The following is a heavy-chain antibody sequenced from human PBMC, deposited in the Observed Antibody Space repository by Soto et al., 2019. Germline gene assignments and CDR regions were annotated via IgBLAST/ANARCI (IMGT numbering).Heavy chain of an antibody. J-gene: IGHJ5*02. D-gene: IGHD5-18*01. V-gene: IGHV1-69*01. CDR3: ARDMSSGYSYGYGIGLWFDP. Sequence: QVQLVQSGAEVKKPGSSVKVSCKASGGTFSSYAISWVRQAPGQGLEWMGGIIPIFGTANYAQKFQGRVTITADESTSTAYMELSSLRSEDTAVYYCARDMSSGYSYGYGIGLWFDPWGQGTLVTVSS. CDR1: GGTFSSYA. CDR2: IIPIFGTA.